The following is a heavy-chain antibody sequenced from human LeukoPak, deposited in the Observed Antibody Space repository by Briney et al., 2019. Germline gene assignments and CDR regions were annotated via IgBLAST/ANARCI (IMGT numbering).Heavy chain of an antibody. J-gene: IGHJ4*02. CDR3: ARDYPPY. Sequence: PGGSLRLSCVASGFTFSSSWMHWVRQAPGKGLVWVSRINTDGKTTTYADSVKGRFTISRDNTKNTLYLQMNSLNAEDTALYYSARDYPPYWGQGTLVTVSA. V-gene: IGHV3-74*01. CDR2: INTDGKTT. CDR1: GFTFSSSW.